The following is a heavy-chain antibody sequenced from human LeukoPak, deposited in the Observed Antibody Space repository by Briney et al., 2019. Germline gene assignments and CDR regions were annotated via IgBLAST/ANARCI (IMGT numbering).Heavy chain of an antibody. J-gene: IGHJ4*02. CDR2: IYYSGST. CDR3: ASTRAPRTYYDFWSGFDY. D-gene: IGHD3-3*01. CDR1: GGSISSYY. V-gene: IGHV4-59*01. Sequence: PSETLSLTCTVSGGSISSYYWSWIRQPPGKGLEWIGYIYYSGSTNYNPSLKSRVTISVDTSKNQFSLKLSSVTAADTAAYYCASTRAPRTYYDFWSGFDYWGQGTLVTVSS.